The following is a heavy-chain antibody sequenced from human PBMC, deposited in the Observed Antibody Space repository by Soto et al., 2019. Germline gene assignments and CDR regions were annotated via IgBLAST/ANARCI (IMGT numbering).Heavy chain of an antibody. Sequence: SETLSLTCAVYGGSFSGYYWTWIRQPPGTGLEWIGEINHSGSTNYNPSLKSRVTISVDTSKDQFSLKLTSVTAADTAVYYCATQEVGGSYVYTFDPWGQGTLVTVSS. D-gene: IGHD1-26*01. CDR1: GGSFSGYY. CDR3: ATQEVGGSYVYTFDP. J-gene: IGHJ5*02. CDR2: INHSGST. V-gene: IGHV4-34*01.